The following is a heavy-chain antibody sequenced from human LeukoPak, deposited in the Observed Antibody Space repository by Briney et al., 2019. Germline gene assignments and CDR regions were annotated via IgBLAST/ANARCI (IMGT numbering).Heavy chain of an antibody. D-gene: IGHD6-19*01. CDR1: GGSISSGSYY. CDR2: IYTSGST. J-gene: IGHJ4*02. V-gene: IGHV4-61*02. Sequence: SQTLSLTCTVSGGSISSGSYYWSWIRQPAGKGLEWIGRIYTSGSTNYNPSLKSRVTISVDTSKNQFSLKLSSVTAADTAVYYCARVPAGYSSGWDDYWGQGTLVTVSS. CDR3: ARVPAGYSSGWDDY.